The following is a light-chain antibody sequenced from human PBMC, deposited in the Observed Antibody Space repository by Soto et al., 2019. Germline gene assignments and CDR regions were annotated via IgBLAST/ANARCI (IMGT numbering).Light chain of an antibody. V-gene: IGKV3-20*01. CDR1: QSVSNNY. Sequence: EIVLTQSPGTLSLSPGESATLACRASQSVSNNYLAWYQQKPGQAPRLLIYGASSRGIGVPDRFSGSGSGTDFTLTISRLEPEDFAMYYCQQYGSSLWTFGQGTLVDI. CDR3: QQYGSSLWT. CDR2: GAS. J-gene: IGKJ1*01.